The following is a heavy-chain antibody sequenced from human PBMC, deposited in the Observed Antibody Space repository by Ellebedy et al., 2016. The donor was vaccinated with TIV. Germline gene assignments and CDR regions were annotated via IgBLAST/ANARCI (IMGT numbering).Heavy chain of an antibody. CDR1: GDSITSGGYY. Sequence: TLSLTCTVSGDSITSGGYYCSWIRQLPGKGLEWIGSIYYSGNTYYNPSLKSRLTISLHTSNNQFSLRLSSVTAADTAVYYCADGDSDGELDYWGQGTLVTVSS. CDR2: IYYSGNT. D-gene: IGHD5-24*01. CDR3: ADGDSDGELDY. J-gene: IGHJ4*02. V-gene: IGHV4-31*03.